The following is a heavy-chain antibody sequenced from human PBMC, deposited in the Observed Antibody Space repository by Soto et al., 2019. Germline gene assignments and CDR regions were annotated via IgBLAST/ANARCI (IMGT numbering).Heavy chain of an antibody. CDR3: AGRWGEGRVDY. J-gene: IGHJ4*02. CDR1: GGSISSSNW. V-gene: IGHV4-4*02. CDR2: IYHSGNT. Sequence: QVQLQESGPGLVKPSGTLSLTCAVSGGSISSSNWWSWVRQPPGKGLEWIGEIYHSGNTNYNPSPKSRVTMAVDKARNPCSLTLRSVTAADTAVYYCAGRWGEGRVDYWGQGPLVTVSS. D-gene: IGHD3-10*01.